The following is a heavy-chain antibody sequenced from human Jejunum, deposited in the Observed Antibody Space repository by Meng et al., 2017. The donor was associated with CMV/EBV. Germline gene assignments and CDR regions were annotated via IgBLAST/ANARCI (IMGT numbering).Heavy chain of an antibody. CDR3: ARLSDS. Sequence: LRLSCAASGFSFSSYEINWVRQAPGKGLEWVSYISYSGSTVYYADSVKGRFTISRDNAKNSLSLQMNSLRADDTAVYYCARLSDSWGQGTLVTVSS. J-gene: IGHJ4*02. V-gene: IGHV3-48*03. CDR1: GFSFSSYE. CDR2: ISYSGSTV.